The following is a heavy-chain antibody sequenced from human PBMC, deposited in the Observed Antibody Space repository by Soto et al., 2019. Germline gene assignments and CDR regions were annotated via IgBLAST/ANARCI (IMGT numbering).Heavy chain of an antibody. CDR1: GGSISNYY. V-gene: IGHV4-59*01. CDR2: MYYSGST. Sequence: SLTCTACGGSISNYYWSWIRQPPGKGLEWIGYMYYSGSTNYNPSLKSRVTISVDTSKNQFSLKLSPVAAADTAVYYCARAGAATLSDYWGQGTLVTVSS. CDR3: ARAGAATLSDY. J-gene: IGHJ4*02. D-gene: IGHD2-15*01.